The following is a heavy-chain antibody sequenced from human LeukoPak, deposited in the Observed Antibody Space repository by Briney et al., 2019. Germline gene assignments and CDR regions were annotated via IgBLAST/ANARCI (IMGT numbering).Heavy chain of an antibody. J-gene: IGHJ4*02. CDR1: GYTFTSYG. V-gene: IGHV1-18*01. CDR2: ISAYNGNT. Sequence: ASVKVSCKASGYTFTSYGISWVRQAPGQGLEWMGWISAYNGNTNYAQKLQGRVTTTTDTSTSTAYMELRSLRSDDTAVYYCARENDFWSGEYYFDYWGQGTLVTVSS. D-gene: IGHD3-3*01. CDR3: ARENDFWSGEYYFDY.